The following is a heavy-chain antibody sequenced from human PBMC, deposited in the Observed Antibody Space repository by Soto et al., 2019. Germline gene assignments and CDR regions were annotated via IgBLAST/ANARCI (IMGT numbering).Heavy chain of an antibody. V-gene: IGHV4-61*01. J-gene: IGHJ4*02. CDR3: ARGDIVGATTYDY. CDR1: GGSVSSGSYY. D-gene: IGHD1-26*01. Sequence: PSETLSLTCTVSGGSVSSGSYYWSWIRQPPGKGLEWIGYIYYSGSTNYNPSLKSRVTISVDTSKNQFALKLSSVTAADTAVYYCARGDIVGATTYDYWGQGTLVTVSS. CDR2: IYYSGST.